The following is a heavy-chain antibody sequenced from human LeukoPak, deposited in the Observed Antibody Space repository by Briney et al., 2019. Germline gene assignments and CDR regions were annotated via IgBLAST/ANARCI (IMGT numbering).Heavy chain of an antibody. J-gene: IGHJ4*02. V-gene: IGHV1-2*02. Sequence: GSVTVSFPASVYTFIGYYMHWLRQPPAKGLNCMGWINPHSGGTNSEQNFQGRVTMSRDTSISTVYMELSRLRSNDTALYYCAREGVIGDGYNFFDYWGQGTLATVSA. D-gene: IGHD5-24*01. CDR1: VYTFIGYY. CDR3: AREGVIGDGYNFFDY. CDR2: INPHSGGT.